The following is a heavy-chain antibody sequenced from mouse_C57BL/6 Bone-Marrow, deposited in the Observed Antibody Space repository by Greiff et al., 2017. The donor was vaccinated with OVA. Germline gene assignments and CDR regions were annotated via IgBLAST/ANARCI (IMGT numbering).Heavy chain of an antibody. CDR3: ARKRGGYDWFAY. CDR1: GFSLTSYA. J-gene: IGHJ3*01. D-gene: IGHD2-2*01. CDR2: IGTGGGT. Sequence: QVQLQQSGPGLVAPSQSLSITCTVSGFSLTSYAISWVRQPPGKGLEWLGVIGTGGGTNYNSALKSRLSVSKDNSKSQVFLKMNSQQTDDTARYYCARKRGGYDWFAYWGQGTLVTVSA. V-gene: IGHV2-9-1*01.